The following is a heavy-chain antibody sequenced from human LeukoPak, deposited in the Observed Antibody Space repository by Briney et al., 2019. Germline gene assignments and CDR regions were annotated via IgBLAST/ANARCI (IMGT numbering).Heavy chain of an antibody. CDR3: ARDGSGVWFDY. D-gene: IGHD3-10*01. Sequence: GGSLRLSCAASGFTFSSYSMNWVRQAPGKGLEWVSYISSSSTIYYADSVKGRFTISRDNAKNSLYLQMNSLRAEDTAVYYCARDGSGVWFDYWGQGTLVTVSS. CDR1: GFTFSSYS. CDR2: ISSSSTI. V-gene: IGHV3-48*01. J-gene: IGHJ4*02.